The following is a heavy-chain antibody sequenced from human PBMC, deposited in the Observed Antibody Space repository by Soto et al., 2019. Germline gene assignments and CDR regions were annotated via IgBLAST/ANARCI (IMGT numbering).Heavy chain of an antibody. J-gene: IGHJ4*02. Sequence: GGSLRLSCAASGFTFSSYAMSWVRQAPGKGLEWVSVISGSDDSTYYADSVKGRFTISRDNSKNTLYLQMNSLRAEDTAVYYCAKDLGDSSGPFDYWGQGTLVTVSS. D-gene: IGHD3-22*01. CDR2: ISGSDDST. CDR1: GFTFSSYA. V-gene: IGHV3-23*01. CDR3: AKDLGDSSGPFDY.